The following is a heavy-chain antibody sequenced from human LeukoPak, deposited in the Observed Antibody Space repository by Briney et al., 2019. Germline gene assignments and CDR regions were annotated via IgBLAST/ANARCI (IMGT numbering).Heavy chain of an antibody. D-gene: IGHD3-10*01. CDR2: IRYDGSNK. CDR3: ARDRYYGSGSYYNAPIDY. V-gene: IGHV3-30*02. Sequence: PGGSLRLSCAASGFTFSSYGMHWVRQAPGKGLEWVAFIRYDGSNKYYADSVKGRFTISRDNSKNTLYLQMNSLRAEDTAVYYCARDRYYGSGSYYNAPIDYWGQGTLVTVSS. CDR1: GFTFSSYG. J-gene: IGHJ4*02.